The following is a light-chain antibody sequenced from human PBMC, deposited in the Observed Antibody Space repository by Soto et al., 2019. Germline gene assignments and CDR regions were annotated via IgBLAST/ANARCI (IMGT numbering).Light chain of an antibody. CDR1: QSTTY. Sequence: EVVLTQSPGNLSLSPVEKASLSCRASQSTTYLAWYQQKPGQAPRLLIYGSSTLAPGTPARFSASGSGPDFTLTISRLEPEDFAVYFFQRYGRSQWTFGQWTKV. CDR3: QRYGRSQWT. J-gene: IGKJ1*01. CDR2: GSS. V-gene: IGKV3-20*01.